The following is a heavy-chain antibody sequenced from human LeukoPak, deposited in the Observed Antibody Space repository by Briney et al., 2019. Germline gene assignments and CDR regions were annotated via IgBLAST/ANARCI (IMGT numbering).Heavy chain of an antibody. D-gene: IGHD6-13*01. CDR2: IYPGDSDT. J-gene: IGHJ4*02. Sequence: KSGESLKISCKGSGYNFTNYWIGWVRQMPGKGLKWMGIIYPGDSDTRYSPSFQGQVTISADKSISVAFLQWSSLKASDTAMYYCARLTSSSWQNFEYWGQGTLVTVSS. CDR3: ARLTSSSWQNFEY. CDR1: GYNFTNYW. V-gene: IGHV5-51*01.